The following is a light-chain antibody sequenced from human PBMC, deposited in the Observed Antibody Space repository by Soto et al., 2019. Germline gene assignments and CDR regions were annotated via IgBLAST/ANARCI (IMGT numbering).Light chain of an antibody. CDR1: QSLSNW. CDR3: QQYNSYSS. J-gene: IGKJ3*01. Sequence: DIQMTQSPSTLSASVGDRVTITCRASQSLSNWLAWYQQKPGKAPNLLIYDASTLESGVPSRFSGSGSGAECALTSGRLQADDFATYYWQQYNSYSSFGPGTKVEIK. CDR2: DAS. V-gene: IGKV1-5*01.